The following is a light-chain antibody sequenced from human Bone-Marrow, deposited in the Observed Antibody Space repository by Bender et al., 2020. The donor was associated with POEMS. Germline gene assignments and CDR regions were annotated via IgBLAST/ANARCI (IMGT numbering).Light chain of an antibody. V-gene: IGLV2-14*03. CDR3: STYATSTSKYV. Sequence: QSALSQPASVSGSPGQSITISCTEGNSDRVGYRSVSWYQQHPGKAPKLLIYDVTIRPSGISDRFSASKSGDTASLTISGLQAQDEADYYCSTYATSTSKYVVGTGTKVTVL. J-gene: IGLJ1*01. CDR2: DVT. CDR1: NSDRVGYRS.